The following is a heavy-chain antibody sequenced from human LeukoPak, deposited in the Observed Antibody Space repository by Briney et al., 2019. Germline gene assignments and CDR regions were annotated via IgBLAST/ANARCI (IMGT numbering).Heavy chain of an antibody. CDR3: ARWTSDGYYYYMDV. CDR2: IYYSGST. Sequence: SETLSLTCTVSGGSISSYYWSWVRQPPGKGLEWIGYIYYSGSTNYNPSLKSRVTISVDTSKNQFSLKLSSVTAADTAVYYCARWTSDGYYYYMDVWGKGTTVTVSS. V-gene: IGHV4-59*01. J-gene: IGHJ6*03. CDR1: GGSISSYY. D-gene: IGHD3/OR15-3a*01.